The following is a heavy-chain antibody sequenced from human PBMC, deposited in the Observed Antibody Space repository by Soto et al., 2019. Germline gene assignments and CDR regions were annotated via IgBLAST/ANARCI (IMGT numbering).Heavy chain of an antibody. CDR2: INHSGST. V-gene: IGHV4-34*01. J-gene: IGHJ4*02. D-gene: IGHD3-22*01. CDR3: ARGTSMIVEVQRDAPDKYYFDS. Sequence: SETLSLTCAVYGGSFTGHYWSWIRQSPGKGLEWIGEINHSGSTNSNPSLKSRVTISVDTSKNQFSLKLNSVTAADTAVYYCARGTSMIVEVQRDAPDKYYFDSWGQGTLVTVSS. CDR1: GGSFTGHY.